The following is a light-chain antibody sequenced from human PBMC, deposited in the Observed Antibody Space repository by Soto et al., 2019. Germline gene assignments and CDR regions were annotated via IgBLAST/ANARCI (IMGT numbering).Light chain of an antibody. Sequence: EIVMTQSPATLSVSPGERATLSCRASQSVSSNLAWYQQKPGQAPRLLIYGESTRATGIPARFSGSGSGTEFTLTISGVQSEDFAVYYCQEYNNRPPWTFGQGTKVEIK. J-gene: IGKJ1*01. V-gene: IGKV3-15*01. CDR1: QSVSSN. CDR2: GES. CDR3: QEYNNRPPWT.